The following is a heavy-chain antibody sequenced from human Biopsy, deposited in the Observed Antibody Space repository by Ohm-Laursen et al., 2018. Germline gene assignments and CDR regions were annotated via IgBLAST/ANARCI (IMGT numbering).Heavy chain of an antibody. CDR2: IDGSGSST. CDR3: AEGDWIYYFDY. V-gene: IGHV3-23*05. Sequence: GSLRLSCTASGFTFSSYAMTWVRQAPGKGLEWVSGIDGSGSSTYCADSVKGRFTISRDNSKNTLYLQMNSLRAEDTAVYYCAEGDWIYYFDYWGQGALVTVSS. J-gene: IGHJ4*02. CDR1: GFTFSSYA. D-gene: IGHD2-21*02.